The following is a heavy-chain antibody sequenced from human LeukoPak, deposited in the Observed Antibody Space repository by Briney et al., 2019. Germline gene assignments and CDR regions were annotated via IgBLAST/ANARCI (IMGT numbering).Heavy chain of an antibody. CDR1: GGSLSSYH. D-gene: IGHD3-22*01. V-gene: IGHV4-59*01. CDR2: ISYSGCT. Sequence: PSETLSLTCTVSGGSLSSYHWSWIRQPPGKKLEWIGYISYSGCTNSNPPLQSRVPISVDKSKIQFSLNLSSVTAADTARYYRARGKYDRRGYSNAFDIWGEGAMGTVSS. J-gene: IGHJ3*02. CDR3: ARGKYDRRGYSNAFDI.